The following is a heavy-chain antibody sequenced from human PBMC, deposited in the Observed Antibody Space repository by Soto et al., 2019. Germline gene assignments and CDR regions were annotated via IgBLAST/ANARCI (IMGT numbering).Heavy chain of an antibody. CDR2: IVVGSGNT. CDR1: GFTFTSSA. D-gene: IGHD6-13*01. Sequence: PSVKVSCKASGFTFTSSAMQGVRQARGQRLEWIGWIVVGSGNTNYAQKFQERVTITRDMSTSTAYMELSSLRSEDTAVYYCARDRGTAAAATGVYCFDYWGQGTLVTVSS. V-gene: IGHV1-58*02. CDR3: ARDRGTAAAATGVYCFDY. J-gene: IGHJ4*02.